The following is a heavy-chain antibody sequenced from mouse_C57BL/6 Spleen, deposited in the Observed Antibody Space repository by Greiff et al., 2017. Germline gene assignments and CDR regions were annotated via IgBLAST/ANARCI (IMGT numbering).Heavy chain of an antibody. CDR2: INPNNGGT. Sequence: VQLQQSGPELVKPGASVKISCKASGYTFTDYYMNWVKQSHGKSLEWIGDINPNNGGTSYNQKFKGKATLTVDKSSSTAYMELRSLTSEDSAVYYCARGGLTGTPFDYWGQGTTLTVSS. V-gene: IGHV1-26*01. D-gene: IGHD4-1*01. CDR3: ARGGLTGTPFDY. J-gene: IGHJ2*01. CDR1: GYTFTDYY.